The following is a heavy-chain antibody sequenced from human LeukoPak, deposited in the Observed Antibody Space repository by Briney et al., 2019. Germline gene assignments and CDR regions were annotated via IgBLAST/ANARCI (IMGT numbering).Heavy chain of an antibody. D-gene: IGHD6-13*01. Sequence: GRSLRLSCAASGFTFSSYGMHWVRQAPGKGLEWVAVIWYDGSNKYYADSVKGRFTISRDNSKNTLYLQVNSLRAEDTAVYYCVRDPYTHSWPEHFQHWGQGTLVTVSS. CDR2: IWYDGSNK. CDR1: GFTFSSYG. J-gene: IGHJ1*01. V-gene: IGHV3-33*01. CDR3: VRDPYTHSWPEHFQH.